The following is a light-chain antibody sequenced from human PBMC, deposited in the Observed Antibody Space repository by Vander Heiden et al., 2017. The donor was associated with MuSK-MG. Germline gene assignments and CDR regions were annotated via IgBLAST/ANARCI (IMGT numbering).Light chain of an antibody. Sequence: DIVMTQSPLSLPVTPGEPASISCRSSQSLLHSNGYNYLDWYLQKPGQSPQLLIYLGSNRASGVPDRFGGSGSGTDFTLKISRVEAEDVGVYYCRQALQTPLTFGHGTKVDIK. CDR3: RQALQTPLT. CDR1: QSLLHSNGYNY. CDR2: LGS. V-gene: IGKV2-28*01. J-gene: IGKJ3*01.